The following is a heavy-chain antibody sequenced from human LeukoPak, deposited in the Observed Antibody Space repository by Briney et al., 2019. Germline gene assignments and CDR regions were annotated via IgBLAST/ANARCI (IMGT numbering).Heavy chain of an antibody. Sequence: ASVTVSCSASGYTFTSYDINWVRQAPGQGLEWMGWINPNSDSTGYAQKFQGRVTMSRNTSMSTAYMELTSLTSEDTAVYWCARVRRASYGWYVFDDWGQGSLLTVSS. V-gene: IGHV1-8*01. J-gene: IGHJ4*02. CDR1: GYTFTSYD. CDR3: ARVRRASYGWYVFDD. D-gene: IGHD6-19*01. CDR2: INPNSDST.